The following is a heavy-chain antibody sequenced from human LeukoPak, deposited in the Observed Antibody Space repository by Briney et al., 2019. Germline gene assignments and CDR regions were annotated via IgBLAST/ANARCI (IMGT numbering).Heavy chain of an antibody. CDR1: GFTVSSNY. Sequence: PGGSLRLSCAASGFTVSSNYMSWVRQAPGRGLEWVSVIYTVGNTYYADSVKGRFTISRDNSKNTVYLQMNSLRAEDTAVYYCARGETSSYDYWGQGTLVTVS. D-gene: IGHD2-2*01. V-gene: IGHV3-53*01. CDR3: ARGETSSYDY. CDR2: IYTVGNT. J-gene: IGHJ4*02.